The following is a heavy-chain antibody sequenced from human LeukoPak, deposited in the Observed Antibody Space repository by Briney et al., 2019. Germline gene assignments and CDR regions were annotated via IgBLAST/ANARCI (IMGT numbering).Heavy chain of an antibody. CDR3: ATTLNTGFFQS. Sequence: GWSLRLSCAASGFIFSTYAMHWVRQAPWKGLEWVSAVSGSGGDTYYADSVTGRFTISRDNSKNTLYVLLNSLRAEDTAVYYCATTLNTGFFQSWGRGTLVTVSS. CDR1: GFIFSTYA. D-gene: IGHD5-18*01. CDR2: VSGSGGDT. V-gene: IGHV3-23*01. J-gene: IGHJ5*02.